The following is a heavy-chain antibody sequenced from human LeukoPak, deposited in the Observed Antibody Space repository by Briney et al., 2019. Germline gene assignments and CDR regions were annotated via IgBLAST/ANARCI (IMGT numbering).Heavy chain of an antibody. V-gene: IGHV3-30-3*01. D-gene: IGHD2-15*01. CDR2: MSDDGSEK. CDR3: AREADSGYYRTVDY. J-gene: IGHJ4*02. CDR1: GXTLSRFA. Sequence: GRSLTLSCTASGXTLSRFAMHWVRQAPGKGLEWLGHMSDDGSEKHYVDSVRGRFTISRDPSKNTLYLEMTSLRTEDTAVYYCAREADSGYYRTVDYWGQGTMVTVS.